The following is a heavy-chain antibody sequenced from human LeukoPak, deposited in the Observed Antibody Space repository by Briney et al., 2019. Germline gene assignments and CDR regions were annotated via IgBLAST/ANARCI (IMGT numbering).Heavy chain of an antibody. CDR2: ISSSSSYI. D-gene: IGHD3-10*01. J-gene: IGHJ4*02. Sequence: GGSLRLSCAASGFTFSSYSMNWVRQAPGKGLEWVSSISSSSSYIYYADSVRGRFTISRDNAKNSLYLQMNSLRAEDTAAYYCAREGRESPFDYWGQGTLVTVSS. CDR1: GFTFSSYS. CDR3: AREGRESPFDY. V-gene: IGHV3-21*01.